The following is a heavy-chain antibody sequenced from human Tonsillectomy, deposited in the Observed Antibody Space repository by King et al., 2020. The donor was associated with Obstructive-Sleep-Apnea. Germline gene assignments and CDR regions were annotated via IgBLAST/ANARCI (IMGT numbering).Heavy chain of an antibody. CDR3: ASTLGYCSGGSCPDAFDI. CDR2: ISSSSSYT. V-gene: IGHV3-11*05. D-gene: IGHD2-15*01. Sequence: VQLVESGGGLVKPGGSLRLSCAASGFTFSDYYMSWIRQAPGKGLGWVSYISSSSSYTNYADSVKGRFTISRDNAKNSLYLQMNSLRAEDTAVYYCASTLGYCSGGSCPDAFDIWGQGTMVTVSS. J-gene: IGHJ3*02. CDR1: GFTFSDYY.